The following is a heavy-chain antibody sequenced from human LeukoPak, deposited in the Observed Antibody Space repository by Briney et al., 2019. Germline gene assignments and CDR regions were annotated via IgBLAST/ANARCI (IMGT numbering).Heavy chain of an antibody. CDR1: GGSISSSSYY. CDR3: AITADYYDSSGYYPTAFDI. J-gene: IGHJ3*02. Sequence: PSGTLSLTCTVSGGSISSSSYYWGWIRQPPGKGLEWIGSIYYSGSTYYNPSLKSRVTISVDTSKNQFSLKLSSVTAADTAVYYCAITADYYDSSGYYPTAFDIWGQGTMVTVSS. CDR2: IYYSGST. D-gene: IGHD3-22*01. V-gene: IGHV4-39*01.